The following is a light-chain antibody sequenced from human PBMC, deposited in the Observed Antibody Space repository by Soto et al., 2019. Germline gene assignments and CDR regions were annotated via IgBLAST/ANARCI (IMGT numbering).Light chain of an antibody. CDR1: SSDVGGYNY. CDR2: DVS. Sequence: QSALPQPASVSGAPGQSITISCTGTSSDVGGYNYVSWYQQHPGKAPKLMIYDVSNRPSGVSNRFSGSKSGNTASLTISGLQAEDEADYYCSSYTSSSTLEVFGTG. J-gene: IGLJ1*01. V-gene: IGLV2-14*01. CDR3: SSYTSSSTLEV.